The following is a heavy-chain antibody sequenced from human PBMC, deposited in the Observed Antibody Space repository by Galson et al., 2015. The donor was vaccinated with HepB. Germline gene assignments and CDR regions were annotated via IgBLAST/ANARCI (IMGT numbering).Heavy chain of an antibody. D-gene: IGHD3-10*01. CDR3: ARAGVRGVKNYYGMDV. CDR2: INSDGSST. J-gene: IGHJ6*02. Sequence: SLRLSCAASGFTFSSYWMHWVRQAPGKGLVWVSRINSDGSSTSYADSVKGRFTISRDNAKNTLYLQMNSLRAEDTAVYYCARAGVRGVKNYYGMDVWGQGTTVTVSS. CDR1: GFTFSSYW. V-gene: IGHV3-74*01.